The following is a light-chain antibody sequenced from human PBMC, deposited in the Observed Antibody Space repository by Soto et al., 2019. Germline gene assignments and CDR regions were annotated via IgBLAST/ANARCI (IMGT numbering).Light chain of an antibody. CDR3: QQYDNLPLT. J-gene: IGKJ4*01. V-gene: IGKV1-33*01. CDR2: DAS. CDR1: QVIRND. Sequence: DIQMTQSPSTLSVSVGDRVTITCRASQVIRNDLGWYQQKSGKAPKLLIYDASDLETGVPSRFSGSGSGTDFTFTINSLQPEDIATYYCQQYDNLPLTVGRGTKVDIK.